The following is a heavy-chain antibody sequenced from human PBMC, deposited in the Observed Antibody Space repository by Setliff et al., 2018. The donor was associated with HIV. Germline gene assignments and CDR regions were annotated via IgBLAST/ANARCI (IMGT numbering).Heavy chain of an antibody. D-gene: IGHD3-22*01. CDR2: IYYSGNT. V-gene: IGHV4-59*11. CDR1: GGSISSHY. J-gene: IGHJ3*02. Sequence: SETLSLTCTVSGGSISSHYWSWIRQPPGKGLEWIGYIYYSGNTNYNPSLKSRVTISVDTSKNQFSLRLSSVTAADTAVYYCARDLSDSSGYFNDGDVFDIWGQGTMVTVSS. CDR3: ARDLSDSSGYFNDGDVFDI.